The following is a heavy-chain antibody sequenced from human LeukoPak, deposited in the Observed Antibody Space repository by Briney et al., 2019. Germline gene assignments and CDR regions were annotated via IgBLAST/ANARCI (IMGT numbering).Heavy chain of an antibody. V-gene: IGHV4-39*01. CDR1: GGSISSSSYY. CDR3: ARQGRYSYGYGPHY. J-gene: IGHJ4*02. D-gene: IGHD5-18*01. Sequence: SETLSLTCTVSGGSISSSSYYWGWIRQPPGKGLEWIGEINHSGSTNYNPSLKSRVTISVDTSKNQFSLRLSSVTAADTAVYYCARQGRYSYGYGPHYWGQGTLVTVSS. CDR2: INHSGST.